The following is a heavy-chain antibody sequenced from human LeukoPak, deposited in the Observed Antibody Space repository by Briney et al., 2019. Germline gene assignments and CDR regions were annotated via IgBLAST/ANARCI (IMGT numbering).Heavy chain of an antibody. CDR1: GFTFSSYA. CDR2: ISGSGGST. J-gene: IGHJ1*01. Sequence: GGSLRLSCAASGFTFSSYAMSWVRQAPGKGLEWVSAISGSGGSTYYVDSVKGRFTISRDNSKNTLYLQMNSLRAEDTAVYYCARLVDTAMVGSFQHWGQGTLVTVSS. D-gene: IGHD5-18*01. V-gene: IGHV3-23*01. CDR3: ARLVDTAMVGSFQH.